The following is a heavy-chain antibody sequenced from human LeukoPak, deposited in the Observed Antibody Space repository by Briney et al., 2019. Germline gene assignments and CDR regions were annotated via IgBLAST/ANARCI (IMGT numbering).Heavy chain of an antibody. Sequence: PGGSLRLSRAASGFTFSSYAMSWVRQAPGKGLEWGSAISGSGGSTYYADSVKGRFTISRDNSKNTLYLQMNSLRAEDTAVYYCANSKLENVVAANAFDIWGQGTMVTVSS. J-gene: IGHJ3*02. CDR1: GFTFSSYA. D-gene: IGHD2-15*01. V-gene: IGHV3-23*01. CDR3: ANSKLENVVAANAFDI. CDR2: ISGSGGST.